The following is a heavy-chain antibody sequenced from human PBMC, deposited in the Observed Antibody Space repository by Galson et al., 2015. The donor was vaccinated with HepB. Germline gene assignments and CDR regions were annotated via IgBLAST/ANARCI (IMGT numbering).Heavy chain of an antibody. CDR1: GFTFSSYA. CDR2: ISGSGGST. CDR3: AKPHEITMVRGVIPPVDY. Sequence: SLRLSCAASGFTFSSYAMSWVRQAPGKGLEWVSAISGSGGSTYYADSVKGRFTISRDNSKNTLYLQMNSLRAEDTAVYYCAKPHEITMVRGVIPPVDYWGQGTLVTVSS. V-gene: IGHV3-23*01. D-gene: IGHD3-10*01. J-gene: IGHJ4*02.